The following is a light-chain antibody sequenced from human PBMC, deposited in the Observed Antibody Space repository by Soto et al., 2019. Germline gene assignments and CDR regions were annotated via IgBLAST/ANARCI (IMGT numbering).Light chain of an antibody. J-gene: IGKJ2*01. CDR2: GAS. CDR1: QSLISN. V-gene: IGKV3-15*01. Sequence: EIVMTQSPATLSVSPGESASLSCRASQSLISNLAWYQQKPGQAPRLLMFGASTRATVIPARFSGSGSETEFTLTISSLQSDEFAVYACQQYNIWPYTFGQGTKLDI. CDR3: QQYNIWPYT.